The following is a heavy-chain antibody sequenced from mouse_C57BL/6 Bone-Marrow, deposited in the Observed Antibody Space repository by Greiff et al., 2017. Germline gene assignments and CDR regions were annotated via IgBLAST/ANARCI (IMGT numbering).Heavy chain of an antibody. V-gene: IGHV1-18*01. D-gene: IGHD1-1*01. CDR3: AREEGYYYGTWFAY. Sequence: EVQLQQSGPELVKPGASVKIPCKASGYTFTDYNMDWVKQSHGKSLEWIGDINPNNGGTIYNQKFKGKATLTVDKSSSTAYMELRSLTSEDTAVYYCAREEGYYYGTWFAYWGQGTLVTVSA. CDR2: INPNNGGT. CDR1: GYTFTDYN. J-gene: IGHJ3*01.